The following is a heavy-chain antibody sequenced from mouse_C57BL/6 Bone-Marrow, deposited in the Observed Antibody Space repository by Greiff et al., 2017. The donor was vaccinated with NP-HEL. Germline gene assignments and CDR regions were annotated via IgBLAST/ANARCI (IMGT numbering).Heavy chain of an antibody. J-gene: IGHJ2*01. CDR3: ARGELRYFDY. V-gene: IGHV1-54*01. CDR1: GYAFTNYL. D-gene: IGHD4-1*01. Sequence: QVQLKQSGAELVRPGTSVKVSCKASGYAFTNYLIEWVKQRPGQGLEWIGVINPGSGGTNYNEKFKGKATLTADKSSSTAFMQLSSLTSEDSAVYFCARGELRYFDYWGQGTTLTVSS. CDR2: INPGSGGT.